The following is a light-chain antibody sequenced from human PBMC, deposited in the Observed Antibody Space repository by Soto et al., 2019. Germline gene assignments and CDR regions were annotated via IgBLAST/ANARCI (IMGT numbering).Light chain of an antibody. CDR3: PSYDCSLSVWV. CDR2: GNN. CDR1: SSNIGAGYD. Sequence: QSVLTQPPSVSGAPGQRVTISCTGSSSNIGAGYDVHWYHQLPGTAPKLLIYGNNNRPSGVPDRFSGSRSGTSASLAITGLQVEDGADYDCPSYDCSLSVWVVGGGTKLTVL. J-gene: IGLJ3*02. V-gene: IGLV1-40*01.